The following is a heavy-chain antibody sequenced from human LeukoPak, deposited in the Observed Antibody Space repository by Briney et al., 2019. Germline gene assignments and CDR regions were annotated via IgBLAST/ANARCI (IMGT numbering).Heavy chain of an antibody. CDR2: INQDGSEK. V-gene: IGHV3-7*01. D-gene: IGHD3-3*01. Sequence: GGSLRLSCVASGFSFVSHWMTWVRQAPGKGLEWVANINQDGSEKYYVDSVKGRFTISRDNVKKSLYLQMNTLRAEDTAVYYCARDLHGDYDFWSGYYSRRNWFDPWGQGTLVTVSS. CDR1: GFSFVSHW. CDR3: ARDLHGDYDFWSGYYSRRNWFDP. J-gene: IGHJ5*02.